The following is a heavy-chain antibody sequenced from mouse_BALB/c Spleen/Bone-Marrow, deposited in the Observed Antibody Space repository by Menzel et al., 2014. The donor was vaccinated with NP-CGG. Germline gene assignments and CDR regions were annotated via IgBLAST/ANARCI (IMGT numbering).Heavy chain of an antibody. V-gene: IGHV5-9-3*01. CDR3: ARNDGYFD. J-gene: IGHJ3*01. Sequence: EVNVVESGGGLVKPGGSLKLSCAASGFTFSNYAMSWVRQTPEKRLEWVATISSGGSYTYCPDSVKGRITISRDNAENTLYLQMSSLRSEDTAMYYCARNDGYFDWGQGTLVTVSA. CDR1: GFTFSNYA. CDR2: ISSGGSYT. D-gene: IGHD2-3*01.